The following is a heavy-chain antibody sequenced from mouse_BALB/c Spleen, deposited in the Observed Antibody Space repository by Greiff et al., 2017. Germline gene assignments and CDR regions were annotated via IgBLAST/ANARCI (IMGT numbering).Heavy chain of an antibody. J-gene: IGHJ2*01. CDR2: IDHENGNT. V-gene: IGHV14-1*02. D-gene: IGHD1-1*02. CDR3: ANGHFGY. Sequence: VQLKQSGAELVRPGASVKLSCKASGFNIKDYYMHWVKQRPEQGLEWIGCIDHENGNTIYDSKFQGKASITADTSSNTAYLQLSTLTSEDTAVHISANGHFGYWGQGTTLTVSS. CDR1: GFNIKDYY.